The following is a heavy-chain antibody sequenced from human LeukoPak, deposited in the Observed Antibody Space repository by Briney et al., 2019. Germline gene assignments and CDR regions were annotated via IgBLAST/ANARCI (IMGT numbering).Heavy chain of an antibody. V-gene: IGHV3-48*01. CDR2: ICSSSSTI. Sequence: PGGSLRLSCAASGFTFDDYAMHWVRPGPGKGLEWASYICSSSSTIYYADSVKGRFTISRDNAKNSLYLQMNSLRAEDTAVYYCARADRYSYDSSGYYYDAFDFWGQGTMVTVSS. D-gene: IGHD3-22*01. J-gene: IGHJ3*01. CDR3: ARADRYSYDSSGYYYDAFDF. CDR1: GFTFDDYA.